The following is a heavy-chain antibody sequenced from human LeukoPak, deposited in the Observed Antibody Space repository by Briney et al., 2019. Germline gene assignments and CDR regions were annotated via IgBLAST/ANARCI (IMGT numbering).Heavy chain of an antibody. J-gene: IGHJ4*02. V-gene: IGHV1-69*04. CDR3: ASSRDDYDSSVVELDY. CDR2: IIPILGIA. Sequence: ASVKVSCKASGGTFSSYAIIWVRQAPGQGLEWMGRIIPILGIANYAQKFQGRVTITADKSTSTAYMELSSLRSEDTAVYYCASSRDDYDSSVVELDYWGQGTLVTVSS. D-gene: IGHD3-22*01. CDR1: GGTFSSYA.